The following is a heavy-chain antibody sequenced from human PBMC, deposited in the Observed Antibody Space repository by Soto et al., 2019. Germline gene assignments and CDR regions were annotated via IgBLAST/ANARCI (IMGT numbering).Heavy chain of an antibody. CDR1: GFTFSSYG. J-gene: IGHJ6*02. Sequence: GGSLRLSCAASGFTFSSYGMHWVRQAPGKGLEWVAVISYDGSNKYYADSVKGRFTISRDNSKNTLYLQMNSLRAEDTAVYYCARGDFDWSLAYGMDVWGQGTTVTVSS. D-gene: IGHD3-9*01. V-gene: IGHV3-30*03. CDR3: ARGDFDWSLAYGMDV. CDR2: ISYDGSNK.